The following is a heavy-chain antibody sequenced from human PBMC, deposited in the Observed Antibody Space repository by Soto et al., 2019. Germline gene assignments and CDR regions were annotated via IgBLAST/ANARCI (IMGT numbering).Heavy chain of an antibody. Sequence: ASVKVSCKPSGGTLNTYTISWLRKAPGQGLEWMGSILPFLGTTNYARKFQGRVTINADQSTSTMELSSLRSEDTAVYFCARDVTAMEALYYYDTWGQGTLVTVSS. D-gene: IGHD5-18*01. CDR2: ILPFLGTT. CDR3: ARDVTAMEALYYYDT. V-gene: IGHV1-69*08. J-gene: IGHJ4*02. CDR1: GGTLNTYT.